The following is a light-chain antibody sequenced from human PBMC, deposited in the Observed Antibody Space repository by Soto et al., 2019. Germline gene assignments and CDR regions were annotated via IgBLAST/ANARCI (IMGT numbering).Light chain of an antibody. CDR1: ESVHRN. V-gene: IGKV3-15*01. Sequence: EVVMTQSPATLSVSPGERVTLSCRASESVHRNLAWYQQKPGQGPSLLIYYASTRATGVPDRFTGSGSGTEFTLTISSLLSEDFGVYHCQHYSNWPPTFGPGTKVEI. J-gene: IGKJ3*01. CDR3: QHYSNWPPT. CDR2: YAS.